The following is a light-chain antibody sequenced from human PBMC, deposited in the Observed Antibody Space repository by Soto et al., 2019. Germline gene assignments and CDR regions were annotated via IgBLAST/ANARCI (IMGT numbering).Light chain of an antibody. V-gene: IGKV3-15*01. Sequence: EIVMTQSPATLSVSPGERATLSCRASQSVSSNLAWYQQKPGQAPRLLIYGASTRATGIPARFSGSGSGTEFTLTISSLQSEDFAVYDCQQDNNWPPWTVGQGTKVEIK. CDR1: QSVSSN. J-gene: IGKJ1*01. CDR2: GAS. CDR3: QQDNNWPPWT.